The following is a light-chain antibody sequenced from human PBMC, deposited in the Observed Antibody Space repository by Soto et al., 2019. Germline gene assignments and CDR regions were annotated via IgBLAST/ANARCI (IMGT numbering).Light chain of an antibody. Sequence: QSVLTQPASVSGSPGQSITISCTGTSLAVGGYNYVSWYQQHPGKAPKLMIYEVSNRPSGVSNRFSGSKSGNTASLTISGLQAEDEADYYCSSYTSSSTLYVFGTGTKLTVL. CDR1: SLAVGGYNY. CDR2: EVS. J-gene: IGLJ1*01. CDR3: SSYTSSSTLYV. V-gene: IGLV2-14*01.